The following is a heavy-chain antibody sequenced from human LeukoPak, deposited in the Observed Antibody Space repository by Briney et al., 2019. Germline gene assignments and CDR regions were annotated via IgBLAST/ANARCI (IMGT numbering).Heavy chain of an antibody. CDR3: ATPGGGYSAGRVYYRYAIDI. D-gene: IGHD1-26*01. CDR1: GYTFTAYY. J-gene: IGHJ6*02. CDR2: SNPGSGDT. V-gene: IGHV1-2*02. Sequence: GASVKVSCKASGYTFTAYYMYWGRQGPGQGIEWMGWSNPGSGDTSYPQTFQGRGTMTRDTSISTAYMELNSMRSDDAAVYFCATPGGGYSAGRVYYRYAIDIWGQGTTVTVSS.